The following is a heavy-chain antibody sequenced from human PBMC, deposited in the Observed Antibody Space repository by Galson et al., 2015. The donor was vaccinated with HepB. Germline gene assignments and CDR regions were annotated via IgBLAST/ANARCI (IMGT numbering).Heavy chain of an antibody. CDR1: GFTFSSYA. D-gene: IGHD3-22*01. CDR2: ISGSGGST. V-gene: IGHV3-23*01. J-gene: IGHJ3*02. CDR3: AKDLDNDSSGSAPDAFDI. Sequence: SLRLSCAASGFTFSSYAMSWVRQAPGKGLEWVSAISGSGGSTYYADSVKGRFTISRDNSKNTLYLQMNSLRAEDTAVYYCAKDLDNDSSGSAPDAFDIWGQGTMVTVSS.